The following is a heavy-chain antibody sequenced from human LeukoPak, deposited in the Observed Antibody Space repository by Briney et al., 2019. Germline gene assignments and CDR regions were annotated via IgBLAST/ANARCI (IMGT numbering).Heavy chain of an antibody. D-gene: IGHD1-7*01. CDR3: AREGGSGTTSWFDP. CDR1: GGSISSYY. V-gene: IGHV4-4*07. Sequence: SETLSLTCTFSGGSISSYYWSWIRQSAGKGLEWIGRIYTSGSTNYNPSLKSRVTISVDTSKNQFSLKLSSVTAADTAVYYCAREGGSGTTSWFDPWGQGTLVTVSS. J-gene: IGHJ5*02. CDR2: IYTSGST.